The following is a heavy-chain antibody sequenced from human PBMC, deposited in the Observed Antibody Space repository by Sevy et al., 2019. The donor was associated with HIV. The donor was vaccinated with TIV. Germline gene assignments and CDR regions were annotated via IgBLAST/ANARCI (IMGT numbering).Heavy chain of an antibody. Sequence: GGSLRLSCTASGFSLSAYWMHWVRQTPGKGLEWVSHINYDGSVTHYADSVKGRFTISRDNVRNTLYLQMSSLRGEDSATYYCARAKGLSEAYWAQGTLVTVSS. CDR1: GFSLSAYW. J-gene: IGHJ4*02. CDR3: ARAKGLSEAY. V-gene: IGHV3-74*01. CDR2: INYDGSVT.